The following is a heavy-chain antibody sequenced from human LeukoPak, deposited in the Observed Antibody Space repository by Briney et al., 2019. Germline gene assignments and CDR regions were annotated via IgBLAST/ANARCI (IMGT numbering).Heavy chain of an antibody. CDR2: IKQDGSEK. D-gene: IGHD1-26*01. J-gene: IGHJ4*02. Sequence: SGGSLRLSCAASGFTFSSYWMSWVRQASGKGLEWVANIKQDGSEKYYVDSVKGRFTISRDNAKNSLYLQMNSLSAEDTAVYYCARDKMVGPTYFDYWGQGTLVTASS. CDR1: GFTFSSYW. V-gene: IGHV3-7*01. CDR3: ARDKMVGPTYFDY.